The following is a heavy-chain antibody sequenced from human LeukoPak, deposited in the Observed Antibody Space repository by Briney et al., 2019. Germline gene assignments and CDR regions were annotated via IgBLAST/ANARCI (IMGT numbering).Heavy chain of an antibody. J-gene: IGHJ4*02. V-gene: IGHV3-64*01. CDR3: ARDSMTTVTTYTFGDY. CDR1: GFTFSSYA. Sequence: GRSLRLSCAASGFTFSSYAMHWVRQAPGKGLEYVSSISTNGGNTYYANSVKGRFTISRDNSKNMLYLHMGSLRAEDMALYYCARDSMTTVTTYTFGDYWGQGTLVTVSS. D-gene: IGHD4-17*01. CDR2: ISTNGGNT.